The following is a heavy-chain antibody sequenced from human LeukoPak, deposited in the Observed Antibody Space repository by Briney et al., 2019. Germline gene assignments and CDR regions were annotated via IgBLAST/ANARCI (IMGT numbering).Heavy chain of an antibody. CDR3: AKDYGYVDV. J-gene: IGHJ6*02. CDR1: GFTVSSNY. D-gene: IGHD5-12*01. CDR2: ISGSGGST. Sequence: GGSLRLSCAASGFTVSSNYMSWVRQAPGKGLEWVSAISGSGGSTYYADSVKGRFTISRDNSKNTLYLQMNSLRAEDTAVYYCAKDYGYVDVWGQGTTVTVSS. V-gene: IGHV3-23*01.